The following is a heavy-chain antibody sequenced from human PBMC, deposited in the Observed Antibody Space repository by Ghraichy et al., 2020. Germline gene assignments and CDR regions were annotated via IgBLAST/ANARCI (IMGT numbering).Heavy chain of an antibody. D-gene: IGHD3-3*01. CDR3: ASGGFLGPYYFDY. Sequence: SETLSLTCTVSGGSISSSSYYWGWIRQPPGKGLEWIGSIYYSGSTYYNPSLKSRVTISVDTSKNQFSLKLSSVTAADTAVYYCASGGFLGPYYFDYWGQGTLVTVSS. CDR2: IYYSGST. CDR1: GGSISSSSYY. J-gene: IGHJ4*02. V-gene: IGHV4-39*01.